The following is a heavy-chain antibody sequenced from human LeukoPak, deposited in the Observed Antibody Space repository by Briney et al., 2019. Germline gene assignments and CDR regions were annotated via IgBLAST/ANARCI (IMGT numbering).Heavy chain of an antibody. D-gene: IGHD2-21*02. Sequence: SVKVSCKASGGTFSSYAISWVRQAPGQGLEWMGGIIPIFGTANYAQKFQGRVTITADKSTSTAYMELSGLRSEDTAVYYCARSSVVTAMVHLEYWGQGTLVTVSS. CDR1: GGTFSSYA. J-gene: IGHJ4*02. V-gene: IGHV1-69*06. CDR2: IIPIFGTA. CDR3: ARSSVVTAMVHLEY.